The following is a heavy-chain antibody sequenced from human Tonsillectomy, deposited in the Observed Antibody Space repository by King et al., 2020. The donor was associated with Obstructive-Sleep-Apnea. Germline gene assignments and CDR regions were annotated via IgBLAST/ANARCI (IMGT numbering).Heavy chain of an antibody. J-gene: IGHJ4*02. Sequence: VQLVESGAEVKKPGSSVKVSCKASAGTFSRSAISWVRQAPGQGPEWMGGFIPMYDVTNYAQKFQDRVTITADKFTSTTYMELSSLTSDDTAVYYCATMIMVGPTGWGYYFDDWGQGTLVAVSS. CDR1: AGTFSRSA. V-gene: IGHV1-69*17. D-gene: IGHD4/OR15-4a*01. CDR2: FIPMYDVT. CDR3: ATMIMVGPTGWGYYFDD.